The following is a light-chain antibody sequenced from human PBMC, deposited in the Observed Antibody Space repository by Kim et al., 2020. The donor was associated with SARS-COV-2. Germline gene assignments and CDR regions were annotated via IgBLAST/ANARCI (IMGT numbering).Light chain of an antibody. J-gene: IGKJ1*01. CDR1: QTVSSY. CDR3: HQRAGWPWT. Sequence: LSQGERATLSCRASQTVSSYLAWFQQKPGQAPRLLIFDASYRATGIPARFSAAGSGTDFTLTISSLEPEDFAVYYCHQRAGWPWTFGQGTKVDIK. CDR2: DAS. V-gene: IGKV3-11*01.